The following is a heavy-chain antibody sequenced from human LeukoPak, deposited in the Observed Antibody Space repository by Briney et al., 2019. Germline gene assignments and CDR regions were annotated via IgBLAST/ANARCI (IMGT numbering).Heavy chain of an antibody. V-gene: IGHV3-64*01. CDR3: ARGQVGATPG. J-gene: IGHJ4*02. Sequence: GGSLRLSCAASGFTFSSYAMHWVRQAPGKGLEYVSAISSNGGSTYYANSVKGRFTISRDNSKNTLYLQMGSLRAEDMAVYYCARGQVGATPGWGQGTLVTVSS. D-gene: IGHD1-26*01. CDR1: GFTFSSYA. CDR2: ISSNGGST.